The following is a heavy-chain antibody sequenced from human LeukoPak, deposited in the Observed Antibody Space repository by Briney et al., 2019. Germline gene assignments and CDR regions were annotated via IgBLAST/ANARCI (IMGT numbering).Heavy chain of an antibody. D-gene: IGHD6-13*01. V-gene: IGHV1-69*13. CDR1: GGTFSSYA. CDR2: IIPIFGTA. Sequence: SVKVSCKASGGTFSSYAISWVRQAPGQGLEWMGGIIPIFGTANYAQKFQGRVTITADESTSTAYMELSSLRSEDTAVYYCARALAAAGTAGSLDYWGQGTLVTVSS. J-gene: IGHJ4*02. CDR3: ARALAAAGTAGSLDY.